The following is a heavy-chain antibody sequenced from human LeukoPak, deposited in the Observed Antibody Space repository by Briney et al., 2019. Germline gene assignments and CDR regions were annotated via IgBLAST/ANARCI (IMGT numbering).Heavy chain of an antibody. CDR2: IYSTGST. D-gene: IGHD6-13*01. V-gene: IGHV4-4*07. CDR3: AREGQQLVS. Sequence: SETLSLTCTVSGVSISSYYWSWIRQPAGKGLEWIGRIYSTGSTNYNPSLKSRVIISVDTSKNQFSLKLSSVTAADTAVYYCAREGQQLVSWGQGTLVTVSS. J-gene: IGHJ4*02. CDR1: GVSISSYY.